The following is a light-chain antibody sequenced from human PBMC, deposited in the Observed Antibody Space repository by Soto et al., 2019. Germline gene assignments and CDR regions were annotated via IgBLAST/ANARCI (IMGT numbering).Light chain of an antibody. J-gene: IGLJ3*02. CDR3: QSYDSSLSGWV. CDR1: SSNIGAGYD. V-gene: IGLV1-40*01. Sequence: QSVLTQPPSVSGAPGQRVTISCTGSSSNIGAGYDVHWYQQLPGTAPKLLISGNSNRPSGVPDRFSRSKSGTSASLAITGLQAEDEADYYCQSYDSSLSGWVFGGGTKLTVL. CDR2: GNS.